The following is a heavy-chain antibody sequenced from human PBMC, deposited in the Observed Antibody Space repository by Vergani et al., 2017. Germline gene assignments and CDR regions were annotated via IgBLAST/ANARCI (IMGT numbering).Heavy chain of an antibody. D-gene: IGHD3-10*01. CDR2: IRSKAYGQAT. J-gene: IGHJ3*02. CDR1: GFTFGYYA. Sequence: EVQLLESGGDLVQPGRSLRLSCTASGFTFGYYAMDWFRQAPGQGLEWVCGIRSKAYGQATIDAASVKGRFTISRDDSKSIAYLKMNNLKTEDTAMYYCVRDQVTMLRGSDALDIWGQGTMVTVSS. V-gene: IGHV3-49*03. CDR3: VRDQVTMLRGSDALDI.